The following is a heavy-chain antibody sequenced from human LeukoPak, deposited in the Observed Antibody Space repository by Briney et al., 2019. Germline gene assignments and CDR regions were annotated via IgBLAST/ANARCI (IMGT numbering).Heavy chain of an antibody. J-gene: IGHJ4*02. Sequence: PGGSLRLSCAASGCSFSTYWMTWVRQAPGKGLEWVANIKQDGSEKYYVDSVKGRLTISKDNAMNSLYLQMNSLRAEDTAVYYCARPAGWGSLDYWGQGTLVTVYS. CDR1: GCSFSTYW. CDR3: ARPAGWGSLDY. CDR2: IKQDGSEK. D-gene: IGHD7-27*01. V-gene: IGHV3-7*01.